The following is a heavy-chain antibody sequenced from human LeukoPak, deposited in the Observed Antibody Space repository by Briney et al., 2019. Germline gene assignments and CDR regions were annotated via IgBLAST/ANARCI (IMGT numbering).Heavy chain of an antibody. D-gene: IGHD3-22*01. J-gene: IGHJ4*02. CDR3: ARDDYYYDSSGYFLLNFDY. Sequence: GGSLRLSSAASGFTFSSYSMNWVRQAPGKGLESVSSISSSSSYIYYADSVKGRFTISRDNAKYSLYLQMNSLRAEDTAVYYCARDDYYYDSSGYFLLNFDYWGQGTLVTVSS. CDR1: GFTFSSYS. V-gene: IGHV3-21*01. CDR2: ISSSSSYI.